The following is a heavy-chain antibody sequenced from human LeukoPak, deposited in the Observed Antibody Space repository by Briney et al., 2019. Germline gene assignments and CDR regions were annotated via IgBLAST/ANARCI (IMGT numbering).Heavy chain of an antibody. D-gene: IGHD6-19*01. CDR2: IYSGGST. Sequence: GGSLRLSCAASGFTVSSNYMSWVRQAPGKGLEWVSVIYSGGSTYYADSVKGRFTISRDNSKNTLYLQMNSLRAEDTAVYWCARGHSSGWYYFDSWGQGTLVTVSS. CDR3: ARGHSSGWYYFDS. CDR1: GFTVSSNY. V-gene: IGHV3-53*01. J-gene: IGHJ4*02.